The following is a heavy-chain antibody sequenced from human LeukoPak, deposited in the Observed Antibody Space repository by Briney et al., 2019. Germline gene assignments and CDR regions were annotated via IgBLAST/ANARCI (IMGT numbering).Heavy chain of an antibody. V-gene: IGHV1-24*01. CDR3: ATVPRSPIWFGEPAFDP. J-gene: IGHJ5*02. CDR1: GYTLTELS. Sequence: ASVRVSCKVSGYTLTELSMHWVRQAPGKGLEWMGGFDPEDGETIYAQKFQGRVTMTEDTSTDPAYMELSSLRSEDTAVYYCATVPRSPIWFGEPAFDPWGQGTLVTVSS. D-gene: IGHD3-10*01. CDR2: FDPEDGET.